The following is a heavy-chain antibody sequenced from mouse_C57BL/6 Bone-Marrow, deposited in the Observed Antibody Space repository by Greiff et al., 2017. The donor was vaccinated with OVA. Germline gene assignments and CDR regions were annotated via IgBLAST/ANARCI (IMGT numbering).Heavy chain of an antibody. J-gene: IGHJ3*01. CDR2: INPSSGYT. CDR1: GYTFTSYT. Sequence: QVQLQQSGAELARPGASVKMSCKASGYTFTSYTMHWVKQRPGQGLEWIGYINPSSGYTKYNQKFKDKATLTADKSSSTAYMKLSSLTSEDSAVYYCARGGGYYVSSAWFAYWGQGTLVTVSA. V-gene: IGHV1-4*01. CDR3: ARGGGYYVSSAWFAY. D-gene: IGHD1-1*01.